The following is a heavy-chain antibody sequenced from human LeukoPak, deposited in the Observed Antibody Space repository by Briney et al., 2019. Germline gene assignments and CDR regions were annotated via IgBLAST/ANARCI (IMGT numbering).Heavy chain of an antibody. CDR3: AKCLISGDYYDSSGYDY. CDR2: INPNSGGT. Sequence: SVKVSCKASGYTFTGYYMHWVRQAPGQGLEWMGWINPNSGGTNYAQKFQGRVTMTRDTSISTAYMELSRLRSDDTAVYYCAKCLISGDYYDSSGYDYWGQGTLVTVSS. D-gene: IGHD3-22*01. J-gene: IGHJ4*02. V-gene: IGHV1-2*02. CDR1: GYTFTGYY.